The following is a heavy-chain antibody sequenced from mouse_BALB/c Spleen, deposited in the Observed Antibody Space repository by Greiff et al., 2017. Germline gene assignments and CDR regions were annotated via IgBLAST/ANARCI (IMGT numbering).Heavy chain of an antibody. D-gene: IGHD3-1*01. J-gene: IGHJ3*01. CDR2: IYPGGGYT. CDR1: GYTFTNYW. Sequence: VQLQESGAELVRPGTSVKISCKASGYTFTNYWLGWVKQRPGHGLEWIGDIYPGGGYTNYNEKFKGKATLTADTSSSTAYMQLSSLTSEDSAVYFCARPGGTGAWFAYWGQGTLVTVSA. CDR3: ARPGGTGAWFAY. V-gene: IGHV1-63*02.